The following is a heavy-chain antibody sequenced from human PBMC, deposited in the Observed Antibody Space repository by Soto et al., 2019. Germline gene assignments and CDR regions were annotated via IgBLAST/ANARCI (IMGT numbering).Heavy chain of an antibody. CDR2: INHSGST. CDR1: GGSFSGYY. D-gene: IGHD5-18*01. V-gene: IGHV4-34*01. Sequence: SETVCLTCAVYGGSFSGYYWSWIRQPPGKGLEWIGEINHSGSTNYNPSLKSRVTISVDTSKNQFSLKLSSVTAADTAVYYWARGLGYSYGLGLDYWGQGTLVTVSS. CDR3: ARGLGYSYGLGLDY. J-gene: IGHJ4*02.